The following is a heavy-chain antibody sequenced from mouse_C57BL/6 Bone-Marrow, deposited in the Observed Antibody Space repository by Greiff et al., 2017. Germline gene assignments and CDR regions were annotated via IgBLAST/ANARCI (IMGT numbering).Heavy chain of an antibody. Sequence: QVQLKQSGAELARPGASVKLSCKASGYTFTSYGISWVKQRTGQGLEWIGEIYPRSGNTYYNEKFKGKATLTADKSSSTAYMELRSLTSEDSAVYFCARSGYSGYCDYWGQGTTLTVSA. D-gene: IGHD2-12*01. V-gene: IGHV1-81*01. J-gene: IGHJ2*01. CDR2: IYPRSGNT. CDR1: GYTFTSYG. CDR3: ARSGYSGYCDY.